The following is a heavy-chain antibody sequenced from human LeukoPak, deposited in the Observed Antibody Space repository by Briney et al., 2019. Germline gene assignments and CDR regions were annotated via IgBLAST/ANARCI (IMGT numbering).Heavy chain of an antibody. J-gene: IGHJ4*02. CDR2: FSYSGST. D-gene: IGHD5-12*01. V-gene: IGHV4-59*02. CDR3: ARGPLDSGYTYFDY. Sequence: SETLSLTCTVSGASVSSYYWSWIRQPPGKGLEWIGYFSYSGSTNYNPSLKSRVTISVDTSKNQFSLNLSSVTAADTAVYYCARGPLDSGYTYFDYWGQGTLVSAAS. CDR1: GASVSSYY.